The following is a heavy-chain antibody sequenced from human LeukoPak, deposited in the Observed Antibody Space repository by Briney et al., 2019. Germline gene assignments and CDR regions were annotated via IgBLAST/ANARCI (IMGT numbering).Heavy chain of an antibody. J-gene: IGHJ4*02. Sequence: ASVKVSCKASGYTFTSYGISWVRQAPGQGLEWMGWISAYNGSTNYAQKLQGRVTMTTDTSTSTAYMELRSLRSDDTAVYYCARERTYGSGSYEFDYWGQGTLVTVSS. CDR1: GYTFTSYG. CDR3: ARERTYGSGSYEFDY. V-gene: IGHV1-18*01. D-gene: IGHD3-10*01. CDR2: ISAYNGST.